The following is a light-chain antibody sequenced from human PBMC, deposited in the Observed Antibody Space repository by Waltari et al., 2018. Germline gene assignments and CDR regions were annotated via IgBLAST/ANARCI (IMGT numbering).Light chain of an antibody. Sequence: QSALTQPASVSGSPGQSITISCTGTSTDIGAYDFVSWYQQHPGKAPKLLIYEVRDRPSGISSRFSAAKSGNAASLTISGLQAEDDATYYCSSYTTITTQVFGGGTKLTVL. CDR2: EVR. CDR3: SSYTTITTQV. V-gene: IGLV2-14*01. J-gene: IGLJ2*01. CDR1: STDIGAYDF.